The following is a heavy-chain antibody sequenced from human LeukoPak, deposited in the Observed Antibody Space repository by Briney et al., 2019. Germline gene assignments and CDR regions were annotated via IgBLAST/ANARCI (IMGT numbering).Heavy chain of an antibody. J-gene: IGHJ4*02. D-gene: IGHD3-10*01. CDR2: ITTNGGST. V-gene: IGHV3-64*04. Sequence: PGGSLRLSCSASGFTFNNYAMHWVRQAPGKGLEHVSTITTNGGSTYYADSVKGRFTISRDNSKNTLYLQMNSLRAEDTAVYYCARDMDYRPIGSYYYGYWGQGTLVTVSS. CDR1: GFTFNNYA. CDR3: ARDMDYRPIGSYYYGY.